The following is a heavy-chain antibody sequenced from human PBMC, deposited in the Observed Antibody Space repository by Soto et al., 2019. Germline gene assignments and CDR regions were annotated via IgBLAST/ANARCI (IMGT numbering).Heavy chain of an antibody. CDR2: INPNSGGT. CDR1: GYTFTGYY. J-gene: IGHJ6*03. Sequence: ASVKVSCKASGYTFTGYYMHWVRQAPGQGLEWMGWINPNSGGTNYAQKFQGWVTMTRDTSISTAYMELSRLRSDDTAVYYCARAGGQLVPSTYYYYYMDVWGKGTTVTVSS. D-gene: IGHD6-13*01. CDR3: ARAGGQLVPSTYYYYYMDV. V-gene: IGHV1-2*04.